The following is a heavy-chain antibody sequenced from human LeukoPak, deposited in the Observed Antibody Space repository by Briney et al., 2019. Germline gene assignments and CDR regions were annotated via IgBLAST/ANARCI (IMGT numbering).Heavy chain of an antibody. D-gene: IGHD2-21*01. J-gene: IGHJ6*03. CDR2: ISAYNGNT. CDR3: ARDGEYCGGDCYPYYYYMDV. CDR1: GYTLTSYG. V-gene: IGHV1-18*01. Sequence: ASVKVSCKASGYTLTSYGISWVRQAPGQGLEGMGWISAYNGNTNYAQKLQGRVTMTTDTSTSTAYMELRSLRSDDTAVYYFARDGEYCGGDCYPYYYYMDVWGKGTTVTVSS.